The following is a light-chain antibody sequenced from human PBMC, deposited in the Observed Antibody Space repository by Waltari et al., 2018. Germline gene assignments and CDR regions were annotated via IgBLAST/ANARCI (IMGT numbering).Light chain of an antibody. Sequence: QSALTQPASVSGSPGQSIPISCTGPSSDVGGYNYVSWYQQHPGKAPKLIIYEVSNRPSGGSSRFSGSKSGNTASLTISGLQAEDEADYHCSSYTSSSTQFVFGTGTKVTVL. J-gene: IGLJ1*01. CDR2: EVS. CDR3: SSYTSSSTQFV. V-gene: IGLV2-14*01. CDR1: SSDVGGYNY.